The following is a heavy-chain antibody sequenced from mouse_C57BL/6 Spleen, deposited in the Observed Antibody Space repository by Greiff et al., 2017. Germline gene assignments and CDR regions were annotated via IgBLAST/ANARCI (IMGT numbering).Heavy chain of an antibody. CDR3: ARALYGSSPYYAMDY. V-gene: IGHV1-85*01. J-gene: IGHJ4*01. Sequence: QVQLKQSGPELVKPGASVKLSCKASGYTFTSYDITWVKQRPGQGLEWIGWIYPRDGSTTYNEKFKGKATLTVDTSSSTAYMELHSLTSEDSAVYFCARALYGSSPYYAMDYWGQGTSVTVSS. CDR1: GYTFTSYD. CDR2: IYPRDGST. D-gene: IGHD1-1*01.